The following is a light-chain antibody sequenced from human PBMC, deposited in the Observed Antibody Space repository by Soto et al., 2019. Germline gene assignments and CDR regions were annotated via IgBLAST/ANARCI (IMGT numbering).Light chain of an antibody. CDR1: QAIRND. J-gene: IGKJ1*01. V-gene: IGKV1-17*01. Sequence: DIQMTQSPSSLSVSLGDRVTITCRASQAIRNDLAWYQQKPGRAPKRLIYGSSTLQSGVPLRFSGSGSGTEFTLTISSLQPEDFATYYCLQHNVLPRAFGQGTKVDIK. CDR2: GSS. CDR3: LQHNVLPRA.